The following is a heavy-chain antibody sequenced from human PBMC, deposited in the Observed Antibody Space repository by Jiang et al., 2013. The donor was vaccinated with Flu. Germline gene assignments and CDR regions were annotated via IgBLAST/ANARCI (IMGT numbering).Heavy chain of an antibody. V-gene: IGHV1-46*01. J-gene: IGHJ4*02. Sequence: DPDGDRTNYAQKFQGRVSMTRDTSTSAVYMELSSLRSEDTAVYYCARTYGIGQMDYWGQGTLVTVSS. CDR3: ARTYGIGQMDY. CDR2: DPDGDRT. D-gene: IGHD3-10*01.